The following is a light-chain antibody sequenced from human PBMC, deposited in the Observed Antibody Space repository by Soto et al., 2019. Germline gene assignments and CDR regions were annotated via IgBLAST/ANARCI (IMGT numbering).Light chain of an antibody. V-gene: IGKV3-20*01. Sequence: EIVLTQSPGTLSFSPGERATLSCRASQSVSSIYLAWYQQKPGQAPRLLIYGASSRPTGIPDRFSGSGSGTDFTLTISRLGPEDVAVYYCQQYGSSALTFGGGTKVEIK. CDR3: QQYGSSALT. J-gene: IGKJ4*01. CDR2: GAS. CDR1: QSVSSIY.